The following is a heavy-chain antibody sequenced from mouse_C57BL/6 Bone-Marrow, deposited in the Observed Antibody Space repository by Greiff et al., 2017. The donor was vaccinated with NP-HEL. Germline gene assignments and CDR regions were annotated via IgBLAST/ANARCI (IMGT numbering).Heavy chain of an antibody. J-gene: IGHJ4*01. CDR3: TTFLRDYAMDY. Sequence: EVQLQQSGAELVRPGASVKLSCTASGFNIKDDYMHWVKQRPEQGLEWIGWIDPENGDTEYASKFQGKATITADTSSKPAYLQLSSLTSEDTAVYYCTTFLRDYAMDYWGQGTSVTVSS. D-gene: IGHD1-1*01. V-gene: IGHV14-4*01. CDR1: GFNIKDDY. CDR2: IDPENGDT.